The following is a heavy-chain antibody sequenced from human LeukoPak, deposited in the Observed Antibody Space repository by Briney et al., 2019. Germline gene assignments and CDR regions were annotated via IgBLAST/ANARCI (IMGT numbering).Heavy chain of an antibody. D-gene: IGHD4-17*01. V-gene: IGHV4-59*01. J-gene: IGHJ4*02. Sequence: PSETLSLTCTVSGGSISSYYWSWIRQPPGKGLEWIGYIYYSGSTNYNPSLKSRVTISVDTSKNQFSLKLSSVTAADTAVYYCARVDGGTTGDYWGQGTLVTVSS. CDR3: ARVDGGTTGDY. CDR2: IYYSGST. CDR1: GGSISSYY.